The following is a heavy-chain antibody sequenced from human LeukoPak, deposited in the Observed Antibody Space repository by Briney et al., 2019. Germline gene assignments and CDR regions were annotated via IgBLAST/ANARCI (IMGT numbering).Heavy chain of an antibody. CDR3: AIQHPTVGAKGNY. J-gene: IGHJ4*02. D-gene: IGHD1-26*01. V-gene: IGHV1-2*06. CDR2: INPNSGGT. Sequence: ASVKVSCKASGYTFTGYYMHWVRQAPGRGLEWMGRINPNSGGTNYAQKFQGRVTMTRDTSISTAYMELSRLKSDDTAVYYCAIQHPTVGAKGNYWGQGTLVTVSS. CDR1: GYTFTGYY.